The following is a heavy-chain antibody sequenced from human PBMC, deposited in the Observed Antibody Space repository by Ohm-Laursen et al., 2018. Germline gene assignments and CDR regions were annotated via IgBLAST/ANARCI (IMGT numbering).Heavy chain of an antibody. Sequence: PSDTLSLTCTVSGGSITSFYWSWIRQSPGKGLEWIGYIYYSGSTYYNPSLKSRVTISVDTSKNQFSLKLSSVTDADTAVYYCAREGKSDDSTGYFLGYWGPGTLVTVSS. D-gene: IGHD3-22*01. V-gene: IGHV4-59*12. CDR3: AREGKSDDSTGYFLGY. CDR1: GGSITSFY. J-gene: IGHJ4*02. CDR2: IYYSGST.